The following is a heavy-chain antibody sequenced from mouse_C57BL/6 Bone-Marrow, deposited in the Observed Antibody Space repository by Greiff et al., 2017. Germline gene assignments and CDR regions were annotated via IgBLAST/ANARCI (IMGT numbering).Heavy chain of an antibody. CDR3: AVDYYGSSPTPFAY. CDR1: GFNIKNTY. CDR2: IDPATGNT. J-gene: IGHJ3*01. Sequence: VQLQQSVAELVRPGASVKLSCTASGFNIKNTYMHWVKQRPEQGLEWIGRIDPATGNTKYAPKFQGKATITADTSSNTAYLQLSSLTSEDTAIYYCAVDYYGSSPTPFAYWGQGTLVTVSA. V-gene: IGHV14-3*01. D-gene: IGHD1-1*01.